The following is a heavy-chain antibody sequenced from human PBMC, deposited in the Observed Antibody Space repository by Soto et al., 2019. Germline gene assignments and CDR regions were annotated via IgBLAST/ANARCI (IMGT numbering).Heavy chain of an antibody. V-gene: IGHV3-23*01. CDR2: ISGSGGST. D-gene: IGHD1-26*01. CDR1: GFTFSSYA. J-gene: IGHJ4*02. CDR3: ARLIAVRSGTYSHPYCFDS. Sequence: PGGSLRLSCAASGFTFSSYAMSWVRQAPGKGLEWVSAISGSGGSTYYADSVKGRFTISRDNSKNTLYLQWSSLKASDTAIYYCARLIAVRSGTYSHPYCFDSWGQGTLVTVSS.